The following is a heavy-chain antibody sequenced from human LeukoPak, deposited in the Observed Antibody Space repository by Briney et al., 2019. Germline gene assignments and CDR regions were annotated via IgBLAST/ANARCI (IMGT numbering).Heavy chain of an antibody. V-gene: IGHV1-46*01. Sequence: GASVKVSCKTSGYSFTSCNLHWVRQAPGQRRKWMGIIKPSGTDTNYAQKFQGRVIMTTDTSTSTVYMELSSLKSEDTAVYYCARVRDGYNDAYDIWGQGTMVIVSS. CDR3: ARVRDGYNDAYDI. CDR2: IKPSGTDT. D-gene: IGHD5-24*01. J-gene: IGHJ3*02. CDR1: GYSFTSCN.